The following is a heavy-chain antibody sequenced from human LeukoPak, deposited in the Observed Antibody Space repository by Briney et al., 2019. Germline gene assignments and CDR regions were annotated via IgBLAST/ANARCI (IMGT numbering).Heavy chain of an antibody. D-gene: IGHD2-2*01. J-gene: IGHJ5*02. CDR3: ARDHCSSTSCYLNWFDP. CDR2: IIPIFGTA. Sequence: SVKVSCKASGGTFSSYAISWVRQAPGQGLEWMGGIIPIFGTANYAQKLQGRVTMTTDTSTSTAYMELRSLRSDDTAVYYCARDHCSSTSCYLNWFDPWGQGTLVTVSS. V-gene: IGHV1-69*05. CDR1: GGTFSSYA.